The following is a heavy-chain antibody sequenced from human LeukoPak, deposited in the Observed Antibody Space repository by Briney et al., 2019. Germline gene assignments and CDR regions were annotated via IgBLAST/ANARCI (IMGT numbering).Heavy chain of an antibody. CDR3: AIGYNYGLDY. CDR2: ISTSGGNT. V-gene: IGHV3-23*01. J-gene: IGHJ4*02. D-gene: IGHD5-18*01. CDR1: GPTFSSSA. Sequence: PGRSLRLSCAASGPTFSSSAISCARQPPGKGLKWVSEISTSGGNTYYSDSVKGRLTISRDNSKNTLYLQMNSLRAEDMAVYYCAIGYNYGLDYWGQGTLVTVSS.